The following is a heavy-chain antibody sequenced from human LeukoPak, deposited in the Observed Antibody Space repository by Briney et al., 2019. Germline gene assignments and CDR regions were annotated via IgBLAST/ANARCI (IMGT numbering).Heavy chain of an antibody. CDR2: IIPIFGTA. Sequence: SVKVSCKASGGTFSSYAISWVRQAPGQGLEWMGGIIPIFGTANYAQKFQGRVTITTDESTSTAYMELSSLRSEDTAVYYCARSLYYYDSSAAFDIWGQGTTVTVSS. D-gene: IGHD3-22*01. CDR1: GGTFSSYA. J-gene: IGHJ3*02. V-gene: IGHV1-69*05. CDR3: ARSLYYYDSSAAFDI.